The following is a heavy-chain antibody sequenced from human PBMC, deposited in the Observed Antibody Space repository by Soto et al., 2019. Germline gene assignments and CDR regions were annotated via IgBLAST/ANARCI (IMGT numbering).Heavy chain of an antibody. CDR3: AKDLDYPYYFDY. J-gene: IGHJ4*02. V-gene: IGHV3-30*18. Sequence: QVQLVESGGGVVQPGRSLRLSCAASGFTFSSYGMHWVRQAPGTGLEWVAVISYDGSNKFYADSVKGRFTISRDNSKNTLYLQMNSLRAEDTAVYYCAKDLDYPYYFDYWGQGTLVTVSS. CDR1: GFTFSSYG. CDR2: ISYDGSNK. D-gene: IGHD5-12*01.